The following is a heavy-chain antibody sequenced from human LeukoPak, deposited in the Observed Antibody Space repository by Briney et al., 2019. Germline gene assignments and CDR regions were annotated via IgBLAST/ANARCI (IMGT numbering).Heavy chain of an antibody. CDR3: ARSRTPFYYYRMHV. V-gene: IGHV1-2*02. Sequence: GASVKVSCKASGYIFTDYYIHWIRQAPGQGLEWMGWIDPNSGGTHHAPNFQGRATVTRDTSSSTVYMDLSRLRSADTAIYYCARSRTPFYYYRMHVWGLGTSVTVSS. CDR2: IDPNSGGT. D-gene: IGHD1-1*01. J-gene: IGHJ6*02. CDR1: GYIFTDYY.